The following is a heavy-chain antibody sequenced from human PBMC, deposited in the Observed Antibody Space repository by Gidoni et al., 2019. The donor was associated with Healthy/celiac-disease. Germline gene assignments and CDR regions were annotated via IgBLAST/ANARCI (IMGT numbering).Heavy chain of an antibody. CDR2: IKQDGSEK. CDR1: GFPFSSYL. V-gene: IGHV3-7*01. D-gene: IGHD3-3*01. J-gene: IGHJ4*02. Sequence: VQLVESGGGLVQPGGSLRLSWADSGFPFSSYLMSWVRQAPGMGLDCVDNIKQDGSEKYYVDSVNVLLTNSIDNAKNSLYLQMNSLRAEDTAVYYCARDGFKYYDFWSGYYTSSQPLDYWGQGTLVTVSS. CDR3: ARDGFKYYDFWSGYYTSSQPLDY.